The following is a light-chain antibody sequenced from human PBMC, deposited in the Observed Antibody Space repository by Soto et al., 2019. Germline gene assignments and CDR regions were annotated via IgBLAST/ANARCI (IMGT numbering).Light chain of an antibody. CDR3: QQYNNWPLT. Sequence: ETGMTQSPATLSVSPGERATLSCRASQSISTSLAWYQQKPGQAPRLLIYGAATRATGVPARFGGSGSGTEFTLIISSLQSEDFAVYYCQQYNNWPLTFGQGTKVEIK. V-gene: IGKV3-15*01. J-gene: IGKJ1*01. CDR2: GAA. CDR1: QSISTS.